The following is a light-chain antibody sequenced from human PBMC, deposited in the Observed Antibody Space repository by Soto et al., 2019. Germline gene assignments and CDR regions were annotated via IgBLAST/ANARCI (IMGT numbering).Light chain of an antibody. V-gene: IGLV3-9*01. CDR2: RDT. J-gene: IGLJ2*01. CDR3: QVWDSSTVV. Sequence: SYELTQPLSVSVALGQTASITCGGNNIGIKSVHWYQRKPGQAPVLVIYRDTNRPSGIPERFSGSNSGNTATLTISRAQAGDEADYYCQVWDSSTVVFGGGTQLTVL. CDR1: NIGIKS.